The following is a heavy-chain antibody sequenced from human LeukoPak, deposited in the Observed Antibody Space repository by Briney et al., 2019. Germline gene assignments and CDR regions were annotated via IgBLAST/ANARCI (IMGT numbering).Heavy chain of an antibody. CDR2: IKHDGSEK. Sequence: PGGSLRLSCVDSGFTFSSYWMTWVRQAPGKGLEWVANIKHDGSEKNYVDSVKGRFTISRDNAKKLSYLQMNSLRAEDTAVYYCARVRLGYSFDYWGQGTLVTVSS. D-gene: IGHD5-18*01. J-gene: IGHJ4*02. V-gene: IGHV3-7*03. CDR3: ARVRLGYSFDY. CDR1: GFTFSSYW.